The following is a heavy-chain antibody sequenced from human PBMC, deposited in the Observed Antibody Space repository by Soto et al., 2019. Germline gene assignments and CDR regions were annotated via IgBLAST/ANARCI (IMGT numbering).Heavy chain of an antibody. J-gene: IGHJ4*02. CDR1: GGSISSGGYY. D-gene: IGHD2-15*01. V-gene: IGHV4-31*03. Sequence: QVQLQESGPGLVKPSQTLSLTCTVSGGSISSGGYYWSWIRQHPGKGLEWIGYIYYSGSTYYNPSLKSRVTISVDTSKNQFSLRLSSVTAADTAVYYCARGPRPFYCSGGSCYSYYFDYWGQGTLVTVSS. CDR3: ARGPRPFYCSGGSCYSYYFDY. CDR2: IYYSGST.